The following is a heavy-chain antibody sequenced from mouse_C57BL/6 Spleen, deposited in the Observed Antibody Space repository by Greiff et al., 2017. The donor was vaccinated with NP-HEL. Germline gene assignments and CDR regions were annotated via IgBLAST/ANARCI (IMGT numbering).Heavy chain of an antibody. V-gene: IGHV5-17*01. Sequence: EVKVVESGGGLVKPGGSLKLSCAASGFTFSDYGMHWVRQAPEKGLEWVAYISSGSSTIYYADTVKGRFTISRDNAKNTLFLQMTSLRSEDTAMYYCARSNYGSSYPYYYAMDYWGQGTSVTVSS. J-gene: IGHJ4*01. CDR2: ISSGSSTI. CDR3: ARSNYGSSYPYYYAMDY. CDR1: GFTFSDYG. D-gene: IGHD1-1*01.